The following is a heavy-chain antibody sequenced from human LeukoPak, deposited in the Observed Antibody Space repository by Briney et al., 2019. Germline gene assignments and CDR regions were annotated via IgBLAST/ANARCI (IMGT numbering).Heavy chain of an antibody. J-gene: IGHJ4*02. CDR3: ARDYKYAFDN. V-gene: IGHV3-48*01. CDR1: RFTFSDYS. CDR2: IGIDSGKT. Sequence: GGSLRLSCAASRFTFSDYSMNSVPQAPGKGLEWISYIGIDSGKTNYADSVKGRFTISGDKAKNSLYLQMNSLRVEDTAVYYCARDYKYAFDNWGQGTLVTVSS. D-gene: IGHD5-24*01.